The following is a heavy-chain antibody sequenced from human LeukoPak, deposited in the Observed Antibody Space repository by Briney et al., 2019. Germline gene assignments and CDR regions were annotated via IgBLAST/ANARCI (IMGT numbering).Heavy chain of an antibody. CDR2: IYHSGST. CDR1: GYSISSGYY. Sequence: SETLSLTCAVSGYSISSGYYWGWIRQPPGKGLEWIGSIYHSGSTYYNPSLKSRVTISVDTSKNQFSLKLSSVTAADTAVYYCARDMAHSNLNNWFDPWGQGTLVTVSS. J-gene: IGHJ5*02. D-gene: IGHD4-11*01. V-gene: IGHV4-38-2*02. CDR3: ARDMAHSNLNNWFDP.